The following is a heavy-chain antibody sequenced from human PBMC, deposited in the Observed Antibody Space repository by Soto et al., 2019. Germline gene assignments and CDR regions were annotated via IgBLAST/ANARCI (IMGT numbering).Heavy chain of an antibody. CDR2: ISKSDYT. V-gene: IGHV3-21*01. Sequence: GGSLRLSCTVSGFAFNNYGINWVRQAPGKGLEWVSSISKSDYTYYSDSVKGRFTISRDNAKNSVSLQMNTLRVKDTAVYYCAREDSIIIPAVSDFWGQGTLVTV. CDR1: GFAFNNYG. J-gene: IGHJ4*02. D-gene: IGHD2-2*01. CDR3: AREDSIIIPAVSDF.